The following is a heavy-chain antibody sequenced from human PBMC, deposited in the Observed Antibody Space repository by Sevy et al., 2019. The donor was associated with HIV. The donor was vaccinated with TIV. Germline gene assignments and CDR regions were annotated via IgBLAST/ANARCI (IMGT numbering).Heavy chain of an antibody. D-gene: IGHD6-6*01. CDR2: IIPIFGTA. J-gene: IGHJ5*02. CDR1: GGTFSSYA. V-gene: IGHV1-69*13. Sequence: ASVKVSCKASGGTFSSYAISWVRQAPGQGLEWMGGIIPIFGTANYAQKFQGRVTITADESTSTAYMELSSLRSEDTAVYYCALLAAPETNWFDPWGQGTLVTVSS. CDR3: ALLAAPETNWFDP.